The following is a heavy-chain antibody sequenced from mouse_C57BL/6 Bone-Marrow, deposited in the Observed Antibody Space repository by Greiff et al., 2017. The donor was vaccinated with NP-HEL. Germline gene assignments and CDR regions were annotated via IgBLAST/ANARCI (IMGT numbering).Heavy chain of an antibody. CDR1: GFSLTSYG. CDR3: AKKSPRRGDWYFDV. V-gene: IGHV2-5*01. CDR2: IWRGGST. D-gene: IGHD1-1*02. Sequence: QVQLQQSGPGLVQPSQSLSITCTVSGFSLTSYGVHWVRQSPGKGLEWLGVIWRGGSTDYNAAFMSRLSITKDNPKSQVFFKMNSLQADDTAIYYCAKKSPRRGDWYFDVWGTGTTVTVSS. J-gene: IGHJ1*03.